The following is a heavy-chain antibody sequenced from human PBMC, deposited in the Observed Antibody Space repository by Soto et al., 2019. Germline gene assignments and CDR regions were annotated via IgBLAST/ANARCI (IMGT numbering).Heavy chain of an antibody. J-gene: IGHJ3*02. V-gene: IGHV5-51*01. CDR2: IYPGDSDT. CDR3: ASTYYYDSSGYYAFDI. CDR1: GYSFTSYW. Sequence: LGESLKISCKGSGYSFTSYWIGWVRQMPGKGLEWMGIIYPGDSDTRYSPSFQGQVTISADKSISTAYLQWSSLKASDTAMYYCASTYYYDSSGYYAFDIWGQGTMVTVSS. D-gene: IGHD3-22*01.